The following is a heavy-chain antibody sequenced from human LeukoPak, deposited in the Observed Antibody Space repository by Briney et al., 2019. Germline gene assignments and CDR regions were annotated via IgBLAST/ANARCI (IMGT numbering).Heavy chain of an antibody. J-gene: IGHJ5*02. CDR1: GVSISSSSYY. V-gene: IGHV4-39*01. CDR2: IYYSGST. Sequence: SETLSLTCTVSGVSISSSSYYWGWLRQPPGKGLEWIGSIYYSGSTYYNPSLKSRVTISVDTSKNQFSLKLSSVTAADTAVYYCARLGKIAAAGGAYNWFDPWGQGTLVTVSS. CDR3: ARLGKIAAAGGAYNWFDP. D-gene: IGHD6-13*01.